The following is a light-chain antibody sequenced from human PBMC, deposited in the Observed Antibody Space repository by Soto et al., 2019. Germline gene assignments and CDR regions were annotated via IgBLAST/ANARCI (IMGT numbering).Light chain of an antibody. CDR3: SSYTSSTTLFF. CDR1: SSDIGDYNY. CDR2: EVS. V-gene: IGLV2-14*01. J-gene: IGLJ1*01. Sequence: QSALTQPSSVSGSTGKSITISCTGTSSDIGDYNYVSWYQQHPGKAPKLMIYEVSNRPSGVSNRFSGSKSGNTASLTISGLQAEDEADYYCSSYTSSTTLFFFGTGTKVTV.